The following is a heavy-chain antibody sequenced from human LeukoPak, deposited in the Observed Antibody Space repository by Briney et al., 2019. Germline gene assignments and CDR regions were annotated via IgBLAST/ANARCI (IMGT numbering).Heavy chain of an antibody. CDR3: ARDFTPPHCTTPNCPRGGWFDP. D-gene: IGHD2-8*01. CDR2: INPYNGNT. V-gene: IGHV1-18*01. Sequence: ASVKVSCKASDYTFSNYGISWVRQAPGQGLEWMGWINPYNGNTRYAENLQGRVTMTTDTSTSTAYMELRSLRSDDTAIYYCARDFTPPHCTTPNCPRGGWFDPWGQRTLVTVSS. J-gene: IGHJ5*02. CDR1: DYTFSNYG.